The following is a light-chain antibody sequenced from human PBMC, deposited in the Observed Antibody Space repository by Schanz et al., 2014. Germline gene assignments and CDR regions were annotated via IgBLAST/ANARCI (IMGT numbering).Light chain of an antibody. CDR3: QQYDNLPS. J-gene: IGKJ5*01. CDR1: RDIDNH. Sequence: DIQMTPSPSSLSASIGDRVTITCQARRDIDNHLNWYQQRPGRAPKLLIFDVSNLVTGVPSRFSGSGSGTDFSFTISSLQPEDIATYYCQQYDNLPSFGQGTRLEIK. V-gene: IGKV1-33*01. CDR2: DVS.